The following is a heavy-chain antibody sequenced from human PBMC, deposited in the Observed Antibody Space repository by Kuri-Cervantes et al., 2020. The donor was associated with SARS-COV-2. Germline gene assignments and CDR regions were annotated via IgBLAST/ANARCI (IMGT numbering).Heavy chain of an antibody. V-gene: IGHV4-4*07. CDR2: IYTSGST. CDR3: ARLGGYCSGGSCYYNWFDP. J-gene: IGHJ5*02. CDR1: GGSISSYY. Sequence: SETLSLTCTVSGGSISSYYWSWIRQPAGKGLEWIGRIYTSGSTNYNPSLKSRVTISVDTSKNQFSLKLSSVTAADTAVYYCARLGGYCSGGSCYYNWFDPWGQGTLVTVSS. D-gene: IGHD2-15*01.